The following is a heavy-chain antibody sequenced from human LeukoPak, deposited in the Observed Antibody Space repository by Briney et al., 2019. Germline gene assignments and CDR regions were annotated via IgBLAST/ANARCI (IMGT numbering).Heavy chain of an antibody. CDR3: ARYSSSWYYYYGMDV. V-gene: IGHV1-2*02. CDR1: GYTFSGYY. D-gene: IGHD6-13*01. J-gene: IGHJ6*02. Sequence: ASVKVSCKASGYTFSGYYIHWVRQAPGQGLEWMGVIKPDSGDTNYAQKFQGRVTMTRNTSISTAYMELSSLRSEDTAVYYCARYSSSWYYYYGMDVWGQGTTVTVSS. CDR2: IKPDSGDT.